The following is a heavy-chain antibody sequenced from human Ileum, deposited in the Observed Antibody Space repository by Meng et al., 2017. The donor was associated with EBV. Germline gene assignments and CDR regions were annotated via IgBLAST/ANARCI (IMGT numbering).Heavy chain of an antibody. Sequence: QITLKESGPTLVKRTXTLTLTCTFPGFSLSTSGVGVGWIRQSPGKALEWLALIYWDDDKRYSPSLKSRLTITKDTSKNQVVLTMTNMDPVDTATYYCAHSTQSSGQRLSFDYWGQGTLVTVSS. CDR3: AHSTQSSGQRLSFDY. J-gene: IGHJ4*02. CDR1: GFSLSTSGVG. CDR2: IYWDDDK. D-gene: IGHD3-22*01. V-gene: IGHV2-5*02.